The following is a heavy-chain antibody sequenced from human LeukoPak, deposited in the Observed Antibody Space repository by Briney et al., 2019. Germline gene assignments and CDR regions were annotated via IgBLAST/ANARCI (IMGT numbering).Heavy chain of an antibody. D-gene: IGHD4-11*01. CDR1: GYTFTGYY. CDR3: ARGSRVSSGCTVTNLPRTR. V-gene: IGHV1-2*06. CDR2: INPNSGGT. Sequence: ASVKVPCKASGYTFTGYYMHWVRQPPGQGLEWMGRINPNSGGTNYTQKFQGSVTMTRDTFISTADMELSRLRSEDTAVYYCARGSRVSSGCTVTNLPRTRGGEGTMVTVS. J-gene: IGHJ4*02.